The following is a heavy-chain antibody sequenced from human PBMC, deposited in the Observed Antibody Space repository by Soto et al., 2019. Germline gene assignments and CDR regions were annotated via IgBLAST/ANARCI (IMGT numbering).Heavy chain of an antibody. CDR1: GGSISSSSYY. D-gene: IGHD4-17*01. CDR2: IYYSGST. J-gene: IGHJ4*02. Sequence: SETLSLTCTVSGGSISSSSYYWGWIRQPPGKGLEWIGSIYYSGSTYYNPSLKSRVTISVDTSKNQFSLKLSSVTAADTAVYYCVRLVGTIGDVDYWGQGTLVTVSS. CDR3: VRLVGTIGDVDY. V-gene: IGHV4-39*01.